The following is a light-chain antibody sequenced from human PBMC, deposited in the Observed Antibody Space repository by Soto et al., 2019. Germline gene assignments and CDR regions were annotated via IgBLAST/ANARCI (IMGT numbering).Light chain of an antibody. CDR2: GAS. CDR3: QQYGSSST. CDR1: QSVSNNY. V-gene: IGKV3-20*01. Sequence: EIVVTQSAGPLSLSPGERATLSCKASQSVSNNYLAWYQQQPGQAPRPLIYGASNRATGIPDRFTGSGSGTDFTLTISRLEPDDFAVYYRQQYGSSSTLGQGTRLEI. J-gene: IGKJ5*01.